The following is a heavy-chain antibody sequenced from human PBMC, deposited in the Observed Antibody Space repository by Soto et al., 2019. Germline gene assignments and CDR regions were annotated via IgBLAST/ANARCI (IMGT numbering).Heavy chain of an antibody. CDR1: GGSISSSSYY. D-gene: IGHD3-3*01. Sequence: SETLSLTCTVSGGSISSSSYYWGWIRQPPGKGLEWIGSIYYRGSTNYNPSLKSRVTISVDTSKNQFSLKLSSVTAADTAVYYCARGGSRFFGVSGMDAWGQGTTVTVSS. CDR3: ARGGSRFFGVSGMDA. V-gene: IGHV4-39*07. CDR2: IYYRGST. J-gene: IGHJ6*02.